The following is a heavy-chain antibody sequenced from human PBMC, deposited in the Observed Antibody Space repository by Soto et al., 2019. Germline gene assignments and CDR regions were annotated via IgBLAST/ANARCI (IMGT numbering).Heavy chain of an antibody. CDR1: GYTFTRSG. CDR3: ARGRSYQLLPDY. Sequence: ASVKVSCKASGYTFTRSGISWVRQAPGQGLERMGWISTYNGDTNYAQKFQGRVTMTTDTSTSTAYMELRSLRSDDTAVYYCARGRSYQLLPDYWGKGTLVTVSA. V-gene: IGHV1-18*01. J-gene: IGHJ4*02. CDR2: ISTYNGDT. D-gene: IGHD2-2*01.